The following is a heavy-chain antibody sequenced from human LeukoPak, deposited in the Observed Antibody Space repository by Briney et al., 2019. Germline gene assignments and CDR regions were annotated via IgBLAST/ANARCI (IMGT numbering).Heavy chain of an antibody. D-gene: IGHD3-10*01. J-gene: IGHJ4*02. CDR2: INHSGST. CDR1: GGSFSSYY. Sequence: SETLSLTCAVYGGSFSSYYWSWIRQPPGKGLEWIGEINHSGSTNYNSSLKSRVTISVDTSKNQFSLKLSSVTAADTAVYYCARTNMVRGVITLGANFDYWGQGTLVTVSS. CDR3: ARTNMVRGVITLGANFDY. V-gene: IGHV4-34*01.